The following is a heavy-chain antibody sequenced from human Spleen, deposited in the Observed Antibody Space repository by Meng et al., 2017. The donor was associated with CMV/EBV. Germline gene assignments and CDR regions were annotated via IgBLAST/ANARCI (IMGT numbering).Heavy chain of an antibody. J-gene: IGHJ4*02. V-gene: IGHV4-61*08. CDR1: GGSVSSGGYY. Sequence: SETLSLTCTVSGGSVSSGGYYWSWIRQPPGKGLEWIGYIYYSGTTNYTPSLKSRVTISVDTSKNQFSLKLSSVTAADTAIYYCARIHGRTLGYCSGGSCYLDYWGQGTLVTVSS. CDR2: IYYSGTT. CDR3: ARIHGRTLGYCSGGSCYLDY. D-gene: IGHD2-15*01.